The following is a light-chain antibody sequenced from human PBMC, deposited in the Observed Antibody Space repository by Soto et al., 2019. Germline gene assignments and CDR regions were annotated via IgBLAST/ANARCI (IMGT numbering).Light chain of an antibody. CDR1: QSVSSY. CDR3: QQRSNWPAT. J-gene: IGKJ4*01. V-gene: IGKV3-11*01. CDR2: DAS. Sequence: EIVLTQSPATLSLSPGERATLSCRASQSVSSYLAWYQQKPGQAPGLLIYDASNRATGIPARFSGSGSGTDFTPTISSLGPEDFAVYYCQQRSNWPATFGGGTKVEIK.